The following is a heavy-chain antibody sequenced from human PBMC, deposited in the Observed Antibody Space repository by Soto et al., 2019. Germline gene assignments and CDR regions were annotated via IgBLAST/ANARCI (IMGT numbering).Heavy chain of an antibody. D-gene: IGHD6-19*01. CDR1: GDSVSSNTSA. J-gene: IGHJ4*02. CDR3: ARGVAGTGFDL. Sequence: TLSLPCALSGDSVSSNTSAWNWIRSSPSRGLEWLGRTYYRSNWRHDYAVSVKSRITVNPDTSKNHFSLQLNSVTPDDTAVYYCARGVAGTGFDLWGQGTLVTVSS. CDR2: TYYRSNWRH. V-gene: IGHV6-1*01.